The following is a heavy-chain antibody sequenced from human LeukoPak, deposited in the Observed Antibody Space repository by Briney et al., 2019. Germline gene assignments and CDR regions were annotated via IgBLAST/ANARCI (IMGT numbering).Heavy chain of an antibody. CDR1: GGTFSSYA. Sequence: SVKVSCKSSGGTFSSYAISWVRQAPGQGLEWKGGIIPTFGTANYAQKFQGRVTITTDESTSTAYMELSSLRSEDTAVYYCASSSGIVVVPAAIRSWPPRFDYWGQGTLVTVSS. D-gene: IGHD2-2*02. V-gene: IGHV1-69*05. J-gene: IGHJ4*02. CDR2: IIPTFGTA. CDR3: ASSSGIVVVPAAIRSWPPRFDY.